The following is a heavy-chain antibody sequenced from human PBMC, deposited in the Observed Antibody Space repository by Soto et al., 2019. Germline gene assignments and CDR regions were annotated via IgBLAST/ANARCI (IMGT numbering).Heavy chain of an antibody. J-gene: IGHJ4*02. CDR3: ARHGKLPYSYGPIDY. CDR2: IYYNGST. V-gene: IGHV4-39*01. D-gene: IGHD5-18*01. CDR1: GCSISSSSYY. Sequence: SETLSLTCPVPGCSISSSSYYWGWVRQPPGKGLEWIGSIYYNGSTYYNPSLKSRLPISVDTSKNQFSLKLSSVTAADTAVYYCARHGKLPYSYGPIDYWGQGTLVTVSS.